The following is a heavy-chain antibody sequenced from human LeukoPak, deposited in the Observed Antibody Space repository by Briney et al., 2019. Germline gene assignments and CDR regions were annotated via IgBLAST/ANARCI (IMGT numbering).Heavy chain of an antibody. D-gene: IGHD5-18*01. CDR2: ISGGGGTT. V-gene: IGHV3-23*01. Sequence: GGSLRLSCAASGFTFSNYAMSWVRQAPGKGLEWVSAISGGGGTTYYADSVKGRFTISRDNAKNSLYLQMNSLRAEDTAVYYCARDVDTAMVFDYWGQGTLVTVSS. J-gene: IGHJ4*02. CDR3: ARDVDTAMVFDY. CDR1: GFTFSNYA.